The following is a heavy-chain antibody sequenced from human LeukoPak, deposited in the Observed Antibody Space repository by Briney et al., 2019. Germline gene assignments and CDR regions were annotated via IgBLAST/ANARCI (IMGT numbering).Heavy chain of an antibody. CDR2: TSAYNGNT. CDR3: ARVGFTMVRGVILRGYYFDY. Sequence: ASVKVSCKASGYTFTSYGISWVRQAPGQGLEWMGWTSAYNGNTNYAQKLQGRVTMTTDTSTSTAYMELRSLRSDDTAVYYCARVGFTMVRGVILRGYYFDYWGQGTLVTVSS. D-gene: IGHD3-10*01. CDR1: GYTFTSYG. V-gene: IGHV1-18*01. J-gene: IGHJ4*02.